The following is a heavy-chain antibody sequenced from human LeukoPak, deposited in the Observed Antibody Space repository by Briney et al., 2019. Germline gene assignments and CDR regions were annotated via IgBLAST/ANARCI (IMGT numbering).Heavy chain of an antibody. J-gene: IGHJ4*02. D-gene: IGHD5-24*01. Sequence: ASVKVSCKASGGTFSSYAISWVRQAPGQGLEWMGGIIPIFGTANYAQKFQGRVTITTDESTSTAYMELSSLRSEDTAVYYCARARDGYNHNYIDYWGQGTLVTVSS. CDR3: ARARDGYNHNYIDY. CDR1: GGTFSSYA. CDR2: IIPIFGTA. V-gene: IGHV1-69*05.